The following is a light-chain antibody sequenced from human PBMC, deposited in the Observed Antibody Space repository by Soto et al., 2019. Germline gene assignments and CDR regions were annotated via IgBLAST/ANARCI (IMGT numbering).Light chain of an antibody. CDR1: KLGDKY. J-gene: IGLJ1*01. CDR3: QAWDSSINYV. CDR2: QDS. Sequence: SYELTQPPSVSVSPGQTASITCSGDKLGDKYACWYQQKPGQSPVLVIYQDSKRPSGIPERFSGSNSGNTATLTITGTQAMDEADCYCQAWDSSINYVFGTGTKVTVL. V-gene: IGLV3-1*01.